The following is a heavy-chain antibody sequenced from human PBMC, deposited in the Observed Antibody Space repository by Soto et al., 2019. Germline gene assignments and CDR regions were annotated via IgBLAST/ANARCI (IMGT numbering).Heavy chain of an antibody. V-gene: IGHV3-33*01. D-gene: IGHD5-18*01. J-gene: IGHJ6*02. CDR2: IWYDGSNK. CDR1: GFTFSSYG. Sequence: QVQLVESGGGVVQPGRSLRLSCAASGFTFSSYGMHWVRQAPGKGLEWVAVIWYDGSNKYYADSVKGRFTISRDNSKNTLYLQMNSLRAEDTAVYYCVRDGYSYGYPVYYYYGMDVWGQGTTVTVSS. CDR3: VRDGYSYGYPVYYYYGMDV.